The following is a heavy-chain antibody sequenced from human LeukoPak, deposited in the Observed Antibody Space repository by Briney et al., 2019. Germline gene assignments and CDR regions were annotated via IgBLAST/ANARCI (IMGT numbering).Heavy chain of an antibody. J-gene: IGHJ4*02. Sequence: SGTLSLTCAVSGGSISSSNWWSWVRQPPGKGLEWIGEIYHSGSTNYNPSLKSRVTISVDKSKNQFSLKLSSVTAADTAVYYCARETTYYDYVWGSYQYYFDYWGQGTLVTVSS. CDR3: ARETTYYDYVWGSYQYYFDY. D-gene: IGHD3-16*02. CDR1: GGSISSSNW. V-gene: IGHV4-4*02. CDR2: IYHSGST.